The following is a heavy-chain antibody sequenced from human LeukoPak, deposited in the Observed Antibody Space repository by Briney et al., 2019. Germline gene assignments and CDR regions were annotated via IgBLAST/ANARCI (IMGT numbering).Heavy chain of an antibody. J-gene: IGHJ4*02. CDR3: ARDRKEGGLDY. CDR2: IYHSGST. Sequence: SETLSLTCAVSGGSISSGGYSWSWIRQPPGTGLEWIGYIYHSGSTYYNPSLKSRVTISVDRSKNQFSLKLSSVTAADTAVYYCARDRKEGGLDYWGQGTLVTVSS. V-gene: IGHV4-30-2*01. CDR1: GGSISSGGYS.